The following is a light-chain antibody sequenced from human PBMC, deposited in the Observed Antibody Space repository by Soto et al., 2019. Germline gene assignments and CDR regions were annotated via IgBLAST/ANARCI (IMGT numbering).Light chain of an antibody. CDR2: DAS. CDR3: QHYGGMWA. CDR1: QSISNR. V-gene: IGKV1-5*01. J-gene: IGKJ1*01. Sequence: DIQMTQSPSTPSAFVGDRVTIPCRASQSISNRLAWYQQKPGKAPKVVIYDASSLESGVPSRFSGSGSGTEFVLTINSLQPDDFATYWCQHYGGMWAFGQGTKVDI.